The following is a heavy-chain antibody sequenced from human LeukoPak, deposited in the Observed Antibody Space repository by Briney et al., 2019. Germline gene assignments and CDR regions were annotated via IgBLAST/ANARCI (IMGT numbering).Heavy chain of an antibody. V-gene: IGHV3-23*01. CDR3: AKYSGYDPNCYYYYMDV. D-gene: IGHD5-12*01. Sequence: GGSLRLSCAASGFTFSSYAMSWVRQAPGKGLEWVSAISGSGGSTYYADSVKGRFTISRDNSKNTLYLQMNSLRAEDTAVYYCAKYSGYDPNCYYYYMDVWGKGTTVTVSS. CDR1: GFTFSSYA. CDR2: ISGSGGST. J-gene: IGHJ6*03.